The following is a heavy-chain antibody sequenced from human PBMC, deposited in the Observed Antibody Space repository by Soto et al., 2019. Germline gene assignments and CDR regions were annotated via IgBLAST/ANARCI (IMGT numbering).Heavy chain of an antibody. D-gene: IGHD2-2*01. V-gene: IGHV3-30*03. CDR1: GFTFSSYG. CDR3: ALRYNIEVVPTGTFDR. J-gene: IGHJ4*02. Sequence: GGSLRLSCAASGFTFSSYGMHWVRQAPGKGLEWVSVISHDGSNKYYADSVKGRFTISRDNAKNSLYLQMSSLRAEDTAVYYCALRYNIEVVPTGTFDRWGQGTLVTVSS. CDR2: ISHDGSNK.